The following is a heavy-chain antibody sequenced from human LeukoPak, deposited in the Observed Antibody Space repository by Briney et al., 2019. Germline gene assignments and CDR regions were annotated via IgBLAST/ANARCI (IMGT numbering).Heavy chain of an antibody. CDR3: AKASRFGYSYGPREYFYYMDV. V-gene: IGHV3-23*01. D-gene: IGHD5-18*01. CDR1: GFTFTSFG. Sequence: GGTLRLSCAASGFTFTSFGMSWVRQAPGKGLEWVSTISGSGGSTYYADSVKGRSTISRDNSKNTLYLQMNTLRAEDTAVYYCAKASRFGYSYGPREYFYYMDVWGKGTTVTISS. J-gene: IGHJ6*03. CDR2: ISGSGGST.